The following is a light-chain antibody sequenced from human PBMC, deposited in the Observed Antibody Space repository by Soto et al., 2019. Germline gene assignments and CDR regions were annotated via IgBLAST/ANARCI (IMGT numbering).Light chain of an antibody. Sequence: EIVLTQSPGTLSLSPGQRATLSCRASESISRDYLAWDQQRLGQAPRLLIYGASSGATGIPDRFSGSGSGTDFTLTISRLEPEDFAIDYCQQYGGVPYTFGQGTKLEIK. J-gene: IGKJ2*01. CDR3: QQYGGVPYT. V-gene: IGKV3-20*01. CDR1: ESISRDY. CDR2: GAS.